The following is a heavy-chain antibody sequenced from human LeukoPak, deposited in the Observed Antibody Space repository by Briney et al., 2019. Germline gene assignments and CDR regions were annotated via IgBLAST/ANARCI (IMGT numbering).Heavy chain of an antibody. CDR3: ARGYCTGTNCLVDY. Sequence: GGSLRLSCAASGFTVSTNFMNWDRQAPGKGLEWVSIMYSGGSTYYADSVKGRFTISRDDSKNTVCLQMNSLRADDTAMYYCARGYCTGTNCLVDYWGQGTLVTVSS. J-gene: IGHJ4*02. CDR2: MYSGGST. CDR1: GFTVSTNF. V-gene: IGHV3-53*01. D-gene: IGHD2-8*02.